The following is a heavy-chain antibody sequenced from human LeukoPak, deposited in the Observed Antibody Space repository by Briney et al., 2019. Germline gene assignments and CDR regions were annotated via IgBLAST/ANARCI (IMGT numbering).Heavy chain of an antibody. CDR3: ARLPGTPIEEGTDY. CDR1: GGSIRSYY. J-gene: IGHJ4*02. CDR2: IYYSGST. V-gene: IGHV4-39*01. D-gene: IGHD3-10*01. Sequence: KPSETPSPTRTVPGGSIRSYYWGWVREPPGEGLGWVWSIYYSGSTYYNPSLKSRVTISVDTSKNQFSLKLSSVTAADTAVYYCARLPGTPIEEGTDYWGQGTLVTVSS.